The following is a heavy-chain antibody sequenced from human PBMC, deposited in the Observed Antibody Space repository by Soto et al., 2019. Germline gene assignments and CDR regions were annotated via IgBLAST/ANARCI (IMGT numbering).Heavy chain of an antibody. CDR3: APAASIFGAASDY. CDR2: IIPFVGTE. CDR1: GDTFSSHS. Sequence: QVQLVQSGAEVKKPGSSVKVSCKASGDTFSSHSFTWVRQAPGQGLEWMGSIIPFVGTESHAQKCKGRVTIAADTSAGTVAMELSRLRSDYPAIYYCAPAASIFGAASDYWGQGTLVTVSS. J-gene: IGHJ4*02. D-gene: IGHD3-3*01. V-gene: IGHV1-69*08.